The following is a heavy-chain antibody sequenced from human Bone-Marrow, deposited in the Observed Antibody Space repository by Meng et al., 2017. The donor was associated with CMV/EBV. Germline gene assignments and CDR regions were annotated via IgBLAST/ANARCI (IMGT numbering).Heavy chain of an antibody. J-gene: IGHJ4*02. CDR2: INHSGST. CDR1: GGSFSGYY. V-gene: IGHV4-34*01. CDR3: ARGDFDY. Sequence: SETLSLTCAVYGGSFSGYYWSWIRQPPGKGLEWIGEINHSGSTNYNPSLKSRVTISVDTSKNQFSLKLSSVTAADTAVYYCARGDFDYWGQGTLVTVSS.